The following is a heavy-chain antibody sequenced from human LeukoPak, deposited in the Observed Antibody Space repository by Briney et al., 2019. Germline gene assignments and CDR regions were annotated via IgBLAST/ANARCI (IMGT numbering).Heavy chain of an antibody. V-gene: IGHV1-2*02. D-gene: IGHD5-12*01. J-gene: IGHJ6*03. CDR3: ARGRLRLHYMDV. CDR1: GYTFTGYY. Sequence: ASVKVSRKASGYTFTGYYMHWVRQAPGQGLEWMGWINPNSGGTNYAQKFQGRVTMTRDTSISTAYMELSRLRSDDTAVYYCARGRLRLHYMDVWGKGTTVTVSS. CDR2: INPNSGGT.